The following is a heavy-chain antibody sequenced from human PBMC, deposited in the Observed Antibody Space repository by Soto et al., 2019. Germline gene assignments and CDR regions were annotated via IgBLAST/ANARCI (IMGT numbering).Heavy chain of an antibody. CDR3: ARVLDYYDSSGYSTFGAFDI. J-gene: IGHJ3*02. CDR2: IIPIFGTA. V-gene: IGHV1-69*12. D-gene: IGHD3-22*01. CDR1: GGTFSSYA. Sequence: QVQLVQSGAEVKKPGSSVKVSCKASGGTFSSYAISWVRQAPGQGLEWMGGIIPIFGTANYAQKFQGRVKITADESTSTAYMELSSLRSEDTAVYYCARVLDYYDSSGYSTFGAFDIWGQGTMVTVSS.